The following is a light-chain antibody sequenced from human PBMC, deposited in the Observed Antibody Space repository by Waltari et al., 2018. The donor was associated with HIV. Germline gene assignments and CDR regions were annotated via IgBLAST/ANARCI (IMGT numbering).Light chain of an antibody. Sequence: SYELTQPPSVSVSPGQTARITCCGDALPKQYVYWYQQTPGQAPVLLIYYDTESPSGIPERFSGSSSGTTVTLTISGVQAEDEADYYCHSSDSSAAYVFGTGTKVTVL. V-gene: IGLV3-25*03. J-gene: IGLJ1*01. CDR2: YDT. CDR1: ALPKQY. CDR3: HSSDSSAAYV.